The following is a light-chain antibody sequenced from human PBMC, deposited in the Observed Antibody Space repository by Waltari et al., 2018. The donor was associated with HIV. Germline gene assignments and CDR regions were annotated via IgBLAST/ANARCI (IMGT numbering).Light chain of an antibody. V-gene: IGLV3-25*03. Sequence: SYELTQPPSVSVSPGQTARITCSGDASPTKYASWYQQRPGQAPGLVIYKDSERPSGIPERFSGSSSGTTVTLTISGVQAEDEADYYCQSADSSNTYVFGTGTKVTVL. CDR3: QSADSSNTYV. CDR1: ASPTKY. CDR2: KDS. J-gene: IGLJ1*01.